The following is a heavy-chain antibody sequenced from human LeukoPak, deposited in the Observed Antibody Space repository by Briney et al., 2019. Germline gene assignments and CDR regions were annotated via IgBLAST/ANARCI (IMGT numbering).Heavy chain of an antibody. V-gene: IGHV4-30-4*08. CDR3: ASQKVHTVDTAMILLNWFGS. Sequence: SQTLSLTCTVSGGSISSGDYYWSWIRQPPGKGLEWIGYIYYSGSTYYNPSLKSRVTISVDTSKNQFSLKLNSMTAADTAVYYCASQKVHTVDTAMILLNWFGSWGLGTLVTVSS. J-gene: IGHJ5*01. CDR2: IYYSGST. D-gene: IGHD5-18*01. CDR1: GGSISSGDYY.